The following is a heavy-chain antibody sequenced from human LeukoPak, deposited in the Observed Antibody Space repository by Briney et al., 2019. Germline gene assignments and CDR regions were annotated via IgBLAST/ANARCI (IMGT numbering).Heavy chain of an antibody. Sequence: PGVPLRLSCAACRFPFCSYHMLWVPQAPGKGLVGVAFIRSDGTNKFYADSVKVRFTISRDNSRNTLYLQMNSLRAEDTAVYYCVREEVRTTEGYFDHWGQGTLVTVSS. CDR1: RFPFCSYH. J-gene: IGHJ4*02. CDR3: VREEVRTTEGYFDH. D-gene: IGHD1-7*01. CDR2: IRSDGTNK. V-gene: IGHV3-30*02.